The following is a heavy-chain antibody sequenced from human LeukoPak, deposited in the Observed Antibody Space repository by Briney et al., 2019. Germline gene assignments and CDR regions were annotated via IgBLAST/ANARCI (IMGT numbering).Heavy chain of an antibody. CDR3: ARDPHDYIGP. D-gene: IGHD4-11*01. Sequence: GGSLRLSCAASGFTFSSYSMNWVRQAPGKGLEWVSSISSSSSYIYYADSVKGRFTISRDNAKNSLYQQMNSLRAEDTAVYYCARDPHDYIGPWGQGTLVTVSS. CDR2: ISSSSSYI. V-gene: IGHV3-21*01. CDR1: GFTFSSYS. J-gene: IGHJ5*02.